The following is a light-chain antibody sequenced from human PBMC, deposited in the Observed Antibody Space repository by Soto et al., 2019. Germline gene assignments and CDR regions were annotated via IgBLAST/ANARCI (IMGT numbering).Light chain of an antibody. V-gene: IGKV3-11*01. Sequence: EILLTQSPDSLSLSPGDRATLSCRASQSVSSYLAWYQQKPGQAPRLLIYDASNRATGIPARFSGSGSGTDFTLTISSLEPEDFAVYYCQQRSNWPLTFGGGTKVEIK. J-gene: IGKJ4*01. CDR3: QQRSNWPLT. CDR2: DAS. CDR1: QSVSSY.